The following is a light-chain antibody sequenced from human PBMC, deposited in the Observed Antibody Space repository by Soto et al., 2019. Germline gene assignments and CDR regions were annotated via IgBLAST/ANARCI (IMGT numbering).Light chain of an antibody. CDR1: SGHSNYA. V-gene: IGLV4-69*01. CDR2: LNSDGSL. Sequence: QPVLTQTPSASASLGASVKLTCTLSSGHSNYAITWHQQQPEKGPRYLMKLNSDGSLSKGDGIPDRFSGSSSGAERHLTISSLQSDDEADYYCQTWDTGIGVFGGGTKLTVL. CDR3: QTWDTGIGV. J-gene: IGLJ3*02.